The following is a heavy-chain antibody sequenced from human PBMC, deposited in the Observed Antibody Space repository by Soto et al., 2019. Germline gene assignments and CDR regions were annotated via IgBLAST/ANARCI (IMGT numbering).Heavy chain of an antibody. CDR2: ISYDGSNK. CDR3: ARNYYGSGSYYLFQSYYYYMDV. D-gene: IGHD3-10*01. J-gene: IGHJ6*03. V-gene: IGHV3-30*03. CDR1: GFTFSSYG. Sequence: GGSLRLSCAASGFTFSSYGMHWVRQAPGKGLEWVAVISYDGSNKYYADSVKGRFTISRDNSKNTLYLQMNSLRAEDTAVYYCARNYYGSGSYYLFQSYYYYMDVWGKGTTVTVSS.